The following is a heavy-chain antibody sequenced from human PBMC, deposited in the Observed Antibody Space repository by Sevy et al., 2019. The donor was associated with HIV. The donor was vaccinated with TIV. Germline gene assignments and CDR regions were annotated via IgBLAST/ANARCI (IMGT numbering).Heavy chain of an antibody. V-gene: IGHV3-33*01. CDR2: IWYDGSNK. D-gene: IGHD3-22*01. J-gene: IGHJ4*02. CDR1: GFTFGTSG. Sequence: GGSLRLSCAASGFTFGTSGMHWVRQAPGKGLEWVAVIWYDGSNKYYADSVKGRFTISRDNSKNTLYLQMNSLRDEDTAVYYCARDLGATVVIPGDYWGQGTLVTVSS. CDR3: ARDLGATVVIPGDY.